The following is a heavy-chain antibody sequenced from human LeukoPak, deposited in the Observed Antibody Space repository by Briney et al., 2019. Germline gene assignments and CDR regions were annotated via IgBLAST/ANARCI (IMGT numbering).Heavy chain of an antibody. CDR2: INHSGST. CDR1: GGSFSGYY. D-gene: IGHD1-14*01. J-gene: IGHJ4*02. Sequence: SETLSLTCAVYGGSFSGYYWSWIRQPLGKGLEWIGEINHSGSTNYNPSLKSRVTISVDTSKNQFSLKLSSVTAADTAVYYCARRTRFAASVDYWGQGTLVTVSS. CDR3: ARRTRFAASVDY. V-gene: IGHV4-34*01.